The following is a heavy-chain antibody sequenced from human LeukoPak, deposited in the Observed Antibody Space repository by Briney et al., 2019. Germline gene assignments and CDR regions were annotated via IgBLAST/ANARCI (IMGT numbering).Heavy chain of an antibody. CDR1: GFTFGDCA. D-gene: IGHD1-7*01. CDR2: IRSKDYGGTT. J-gene: IGHJ6*02. CDR3: TRGPGWNYAFYYYGMDV. V-gene: IGHV3-49*03. Sequence: GGSLTLSCTASGFTFGDCAMSWFREAPGKGLEWVGFIRSKDYGGTTEYAASVKGRFTISRDDSKSIAYLQMNSLKTEDTAVYYCTRGPGWNYAFYYYGMDVWGQGTTVTVSS.